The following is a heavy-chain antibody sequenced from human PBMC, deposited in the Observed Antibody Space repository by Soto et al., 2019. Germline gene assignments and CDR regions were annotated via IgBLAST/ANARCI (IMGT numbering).Heavy chain of an antibody. D-gene: IGHD5-18*01. J-gene: IGHJ6*02. CDR1: GGSISSYY. V-gene: IGHV4-59*01. CDR2: IYYSGST. CDR3: ARVRYSYGNRYYYYGMDV. Sequence: PSETLSLTCTVSGGSISSYYWSWIRQPPGKGLEWIGYIYYSGSTNYNPSLKSRVTISVGTSKNQFSLKLSSVTAADTAVYYCARVRYSYGNRYYYYGMDVWGQGTTVTV.